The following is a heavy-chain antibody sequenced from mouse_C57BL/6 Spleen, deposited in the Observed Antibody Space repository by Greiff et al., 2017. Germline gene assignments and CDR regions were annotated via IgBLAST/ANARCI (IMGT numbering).Heavy chain of an antibody. V-gene: IGHV1-80*01. D-gene: IGHD1-1*01. CDR3: ARDDYYGSSYGFAY. J-gene: IGHJ3*01. CDR1: GYAFSSYW. Sequence: VQLQQSGAELVKPGASVKISCKASGYAFSSYWMNWVKQRPGKGLEWIGQIYPGDGDTNYNGKFKGKATLTADKSASTAYMQLSSLTSEDSAVYFCARDDYYGSSYGFAYWGQGTLVTVSA. CDR2: IYPGDGDT.